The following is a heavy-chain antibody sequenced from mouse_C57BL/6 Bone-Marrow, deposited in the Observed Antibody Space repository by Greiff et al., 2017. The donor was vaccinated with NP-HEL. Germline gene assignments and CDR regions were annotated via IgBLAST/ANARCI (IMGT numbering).Heavy chain of an antibody. D-gene: IGHD1-1*01. V-gene: IGHV6-6*01. CDR2: IRNKANNHAT. CDR1: GFTFSDAW. Sequence: EVKLVESGGGLVQPGGSMKLSCAASGFTFSDAWMDWVRQSPEKGLEWVAEIRNKANNHATYYAESVKGRFTISRDDSKSSVYLQMNSLRAEDTGIYYCTRDLTTVVATDAMDYWGQGTSVTVSS. J-gene: IGHJ4*01. CDR3: TRDLTTVVATDAMDY.